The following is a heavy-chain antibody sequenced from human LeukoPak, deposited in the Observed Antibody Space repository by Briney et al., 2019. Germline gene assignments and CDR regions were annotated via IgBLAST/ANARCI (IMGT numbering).Heavy chain of an antibody. J-gene: IGHJ4*02. CDR1: GYTFTSYY. Sequence: ASVKVSCKASGYTFTSYYIHWVRQAPGQGLEWMGIINPNSGITTYAQKFQGRVTMTRDMSTSTVYMELRSLTSDDTAVYYCAIVYYDYSGGDYWGQGTLVTVSS. CDR3: AIVYYDYSGGDY. D-gene: IGHD3-22*01. CDR2: INPNSGIT. V-gene: IGHV1-46*01.